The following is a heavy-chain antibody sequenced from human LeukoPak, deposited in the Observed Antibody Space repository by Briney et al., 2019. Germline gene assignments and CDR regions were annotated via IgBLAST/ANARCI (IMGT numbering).Heavy chain of an antibody. Sequence: GSLRLSCAASGFTFSSYSMNWVRQAPGKGLEWVSSISSSSSYIYYADSVKGRFTISRDNAKNSLYLQMNSLRAEDTAVYYCARDEFGYSTFLVRYWGQGTLVTVSS. CDR3: ARDEFGYSTFLVRY. CDR1: GFTFSSYS. CDR2: ISSSSSYI. J-gene: IGHJ4*02. V-gene: IGHV3-21*01. D-gene: IGHD6-13*01.